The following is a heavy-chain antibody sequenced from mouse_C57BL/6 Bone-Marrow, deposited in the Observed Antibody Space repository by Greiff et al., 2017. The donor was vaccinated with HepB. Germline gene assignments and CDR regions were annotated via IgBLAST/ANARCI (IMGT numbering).Heavy chain of an antibody. V-gene: IGHV1-64*01. CDR3: ARGRTPEDYAMDY. J-gene: IGHJ4*01. CDR2: IHPNSGST. Sequence: QVQLKQPGAELVKPGASVKLSCKASGYTFTSYWMHWVKQRPGQGLEWIGMIHPNSGSTNYNEKFKSKATLTVDKSSSTAYMQLSSLTSEDSAVYYCARGRTPEDYAMDYWGQGTSVTVSS. CDR1: GYTFTSYW.